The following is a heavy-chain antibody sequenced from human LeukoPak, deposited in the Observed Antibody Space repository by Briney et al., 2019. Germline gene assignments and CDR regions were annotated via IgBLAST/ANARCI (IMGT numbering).Heavy chain of an antibody. D-gene: IGHD3-3*01. V-gene: IGHV4-39*01. J-gene: IGHJ5*02. CDR3: ARGATIFGVVLNWFDP. CDR1: GGSISSYY. Sequence: SETLSLTCTVSGGSISSYYWGWIRQPPGKGLEWIGSIYYSGSTYYNPSLKSRVTISVDTSKNQFSLKLSSVTAADTAVYYCARGATIFGVVLNWFDPWGQGTLVTVSS. CDR2: IYYSGST.